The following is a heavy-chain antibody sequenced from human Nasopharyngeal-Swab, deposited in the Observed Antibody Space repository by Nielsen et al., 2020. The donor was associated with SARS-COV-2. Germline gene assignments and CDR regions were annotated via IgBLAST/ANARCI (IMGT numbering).Heavy chain of an antibody. CDR2: IYYSGGT. D-gene: IGHD3-10*01. Sequence: WIRQPPGKGLEWIGSIYYSGGTYYNPSLKSRVTISVDTSKNQFSLKLSSVTAADTAVYYCARERGRGGIWNYYYYYMDVWGKGTTVTVS. J-gene: IGHJ6*03. V-gene: IGHV4-39*07. CDR3: ARERGRGGIWNYYYYYMDV.